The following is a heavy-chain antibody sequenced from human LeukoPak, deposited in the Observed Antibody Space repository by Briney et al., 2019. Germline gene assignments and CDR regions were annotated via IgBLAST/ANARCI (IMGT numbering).Heavy chain of an antibody. CDR1: GFTFSDYY. CDR3: ATFRFLGT. V-gene: IGHV3-11*01. Sequence: GGSLRLSCAASGFTFSDYYMTWIRQAPGKGLEWVSYISSSGTAVYYPDSMKGRFTISRDNAKNSLYLQMNSLRAEDTAIYYCATFRFLGTWGQGTMVTVSP. D-gene: IGHD3-3*01. CDR2: ISSSGTAV. J-gene: IGHJ3*01.